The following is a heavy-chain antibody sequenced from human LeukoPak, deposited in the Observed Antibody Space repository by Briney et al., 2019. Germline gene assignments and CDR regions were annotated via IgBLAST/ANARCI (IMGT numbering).Heavy chain of an antibody. D-gene: IGHD2-8*01. CDR2: IIPVIGSP. CDR1: GGTFATYA. V-gene: IGHV1-69*11. CDR3: AREDLSTNYFEF. J-gene: IGHJ4*02. Sequence: SVKVSCKASGGTFATYAISWLRQTPGQGLEWVGRIIPVIGSPTYSQDFQGRLTITADEATNTAYMELSNLKSDDTAMYYCAREDLSTNYFEFWGQGTMATASS.